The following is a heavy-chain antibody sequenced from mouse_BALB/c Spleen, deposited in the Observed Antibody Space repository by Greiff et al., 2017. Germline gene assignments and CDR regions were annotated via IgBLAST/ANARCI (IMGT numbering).Heavy chain of an antibody. CDR1: GFTFSSYG. CDR2: INSNGGST. V-gene: IGHV5-6-3*01. CDR3: ARVLRYAMDY. D-gene: IGHD1-1*01. Sequence: EVMLVESGGGLVQPGGSLKLSCAASGFTFSSYGMSWVRQTPDKRLELVATINSNGGSTYYPDSVKGRFTISRDNAKNTLYLQMSSLKSEDTAMYYCARVLRYAMDYWGQGTSVTVAS. J-gene: IGHJ4*01.